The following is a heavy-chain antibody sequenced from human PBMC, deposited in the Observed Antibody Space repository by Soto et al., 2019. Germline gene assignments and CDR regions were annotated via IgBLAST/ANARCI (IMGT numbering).Heavy chain of an antibody. J-gene: IGHJ6*02. V-gene: IGHV3-33*01. Sequence: PGGSLRLSCAASGFTFSSYGMHWVRQAPGKGLEWVAVIWYDGSNKYYADSVKGRFTISRDNSKNTLYLQMNSLRAEDTAVYYCARDRYYDILTGRPSNPRIYYGMDVWGQGTTVTVSS. CDR1: GFTFSSYG. D-gene: IGHD3-9*01. CDR2: IWYDGSNK. CDR3: ARDRYYDILTGRPSNPRIYYGMDV.